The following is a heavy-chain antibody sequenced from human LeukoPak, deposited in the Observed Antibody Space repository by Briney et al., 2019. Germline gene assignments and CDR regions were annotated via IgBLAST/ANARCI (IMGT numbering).Heavy chain of an antibody. CDR1: GGSISSSNW. Sequence: SGTLSLTCAVSGGSISSSNWWSWVRQPPGKGLEWIGEIYHSGSTNYNPSLKSRVTISVDKSKNQFSLKLSSVTAADTAVYYCARFVVVVAASYGMDVWGQGTTVTVSS. J-gene: IGHJ6*02. CDR2: IYHSGST. D-gene: IGHD2-15*01. V-gene: IGHV4-4*02. CDR3: ARFVVVVAASYGMDV.